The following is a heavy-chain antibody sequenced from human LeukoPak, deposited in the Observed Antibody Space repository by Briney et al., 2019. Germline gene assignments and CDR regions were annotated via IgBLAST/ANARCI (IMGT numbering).Heavy chain of an antibody. Sequence: SETLSLTCTVSGGSISSYYWSWIRQPPGKGLESIGYIYYSGSTNYNPSLKSRVTISVDMSKNQFSLKLRSVTAADTAVYYCARYPGLEGAGSKGAFDYWGQGTLVTVSS. CDR1: GGSISSYY. V-gene: IGHV4-59*01. J-gene: IGHJ4*02. D-gene: IGHD3-10*01. CDR3: ARYPGLEGAGSKGAFDY. CDR2: IYYSGST.